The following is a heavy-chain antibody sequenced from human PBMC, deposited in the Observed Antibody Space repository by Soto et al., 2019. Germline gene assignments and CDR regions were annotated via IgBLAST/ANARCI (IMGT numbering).Heavy chain of an antibody. CDR3: ARDPWAADY. J-gene: IGHJ4*02. Sequence: QVQLVQSGAEVKKPGASVKVSCKASGYTFTSYALYWVRQAPGQRLEWVGWINAGNGDTRYSQKFQGRVTITRDTSASTAYMEMSSLRSEDTTMYYCARDPWAADYWGQGTLVTVSS. CDR2: INAGNGDT. V-gene: IGHV1-3*01. D-gene: IGHD3-16*01. CDR1: GYTFTSYA.